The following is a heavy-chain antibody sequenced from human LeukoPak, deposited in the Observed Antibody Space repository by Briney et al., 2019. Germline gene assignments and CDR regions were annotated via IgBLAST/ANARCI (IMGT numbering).Heavy chain of an antibody. D-gene: IGHD2-15*01. Sequence: SVKVSYKASGGNLSSYAMTWVRQAPGQGLEWMGGIIPFFATTNYAQKFQGRVTVTADESTSTSYMELTSLRSDDTAVYYCVRGLGYCSAGNCYLFGMDVWGQGTTVTVSS. CDR2: IIPFFATT. V-gene: IGHV1-69*01. J-gene: IGHJ6*02. CDR3: VRGLGYCSAGNCYLFGMDV. CDR1: GGNLSSYA.